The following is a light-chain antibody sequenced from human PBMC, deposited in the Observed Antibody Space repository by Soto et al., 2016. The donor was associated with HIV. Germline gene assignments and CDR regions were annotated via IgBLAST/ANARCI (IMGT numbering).Light chain of an antibody. V-gene: IGKV2-30*02. CDR3: MQVVQPPHA. CDR2: QAS. CDR1: QSLVHSDGNSY. J-gene: IGKJ5*01. Sequence: DVALTQSPLSLPVTLGQPASISCRSSQSLVHSDGNSYLTWFHQRPDQSPRRLIYQASKRDSGVPDRFSGSGSGTDFTLTISRVEAEDVGIYYCMQVVQPPHAFGQGTRLEMK.